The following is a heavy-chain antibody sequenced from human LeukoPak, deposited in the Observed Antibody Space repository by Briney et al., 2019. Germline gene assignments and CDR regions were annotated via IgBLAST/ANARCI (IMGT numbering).Heavy chain of an antibody. CDR2: IYYSGST. J-gene: IGHJ4*02. D-gene: IGHD1-26*01. Sequence: NTSETLSLTCAVSGYSISSSNWWGWIRQPPGKGLAWIGYIYYSGSTNYNPSLKSRVTMSVDTSKNQFSLKLSSVTAADTAVYYCARDPSGSWLPPYYFDYWGQGTLVTVSS. CDR1: GYSISSSNW. V-gene: IGHV4-28*03. CDR3: ARDPSGSWLPPYYFDY.